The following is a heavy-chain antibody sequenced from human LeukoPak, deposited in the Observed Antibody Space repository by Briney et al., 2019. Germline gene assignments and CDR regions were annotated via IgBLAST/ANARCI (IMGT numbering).Heavy chain of an antibody. Sequence: GGSLRLSRAPSGFTFSSYSMNWVRQAPGKGREWVSSISSSSSYIYSADSVKGRFTISRDNAKNSLYLQMNSLRAEDTAVYYCAREPYCSGGSCYGWGQGTLVTVSS. CDR1: GFTFSSYS. CDR3: AREPYCSGGSCYG. J-gene: IGHJ4*02. D-gene: IGHD2-15*01. V-gene: IGHV3-21*01. CDR2: ISSSSSYI.